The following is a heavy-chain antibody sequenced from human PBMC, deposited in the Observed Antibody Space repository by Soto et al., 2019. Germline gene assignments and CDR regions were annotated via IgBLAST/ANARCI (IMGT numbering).Heavy chain of an antibody. CDR3: ARDAVVVVAATVPDAFDI. V-gene: IGHV1-3*01. Sequence: ASVKVSCKASGYTFTSYAMHWVRQAPGQRLEWMGWINAGNGNTKYSQKFQGRVTITRDTSASTAYMELSSLRSEDTAVYYCARDAVVVVAATVPDAFDILGQGTMVTVSS. J-gene: IGHJ3*02. CDR1: GYTFTSYA. D-gene: IGHD2-15*01. CDR2: INAGNGNT.